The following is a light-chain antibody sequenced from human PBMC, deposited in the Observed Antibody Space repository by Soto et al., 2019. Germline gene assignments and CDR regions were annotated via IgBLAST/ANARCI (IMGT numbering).Light chain of an antibody. CDR2: NEI. CDR1: NIGSKS. J-gene: IGLJ2*01. V-gene: IGLV3-21*04. Sequence: SYELTQPPSVSVAPGKTARFTCVGNNIGSKSVHWYQQKPGQAPVLVINNEIDRPSGIPERFSGSNSGNTATLTISRVDAGDEADYYCHVWDSDDDHPLFGGGIKLTVL. CDR3: HVWDSDDDHPL.